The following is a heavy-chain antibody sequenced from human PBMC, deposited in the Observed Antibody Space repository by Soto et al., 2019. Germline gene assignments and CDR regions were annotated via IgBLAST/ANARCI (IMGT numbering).Heavy chain of an antibody. J-gene: IGHJ5*02. Sequence: QVQLQESGPGLVKPSQTLSLTCTVSGGSISSGGYYWSWIRQHPGKGLEWLGYIHYSGSTYYNPSLKRRVTISEDTSKTLFSLKLSSVTAADTAVYYCARDYFGSGGNWFDAWGQGTLVTVSS. CDR3: ARDYFGSGGNWFDA. CDR1: GGSISSGGYY. CDR2: IHYSGST. D-gene: IGHD2-15*01. V-gene: IGHV4-31*03.